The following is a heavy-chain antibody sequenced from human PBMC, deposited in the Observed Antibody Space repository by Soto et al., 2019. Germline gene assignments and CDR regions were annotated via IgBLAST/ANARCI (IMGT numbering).Heavy chain of an antibody. CDR3: TRPWNFDY. J-gene: IGHJ4*02. CDR1: GYIFTTYW. D-gene: IGHD5-12*01. CDR2: INPTDSDT. V-gene: IGHV5-51*01. Sequence: PGESLKISCKASGYIFTTYWIAWVRQMPGKGLEWIGIINPTDSDTRYSPSFQGQVTISADKSISTTYLQWRSRKASDTVVDFCTRPWNFDYWGKGTLVTVSS.